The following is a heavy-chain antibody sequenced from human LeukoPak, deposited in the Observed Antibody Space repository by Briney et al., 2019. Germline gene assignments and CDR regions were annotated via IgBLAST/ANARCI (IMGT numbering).Heavy chain of an antibody. CDR3: ARGTGIFEY. Sequence: GGPLRLSCAASGFTFSSYWLSWVRQAPGKGLECVATIKQDGSDKYYVDSVKGRFTISRDDAKNSLFLQMNSLRAEDTAVYYCARGTGIFEYWGQGTLVTVSS. CDR2: IKQDGSDK. V-gene: IGHV3-7*01. D-gene: IGHD3/OR15-3a*01. J-gene: IGHJ4*02. CDR1: GFTFSSYW.